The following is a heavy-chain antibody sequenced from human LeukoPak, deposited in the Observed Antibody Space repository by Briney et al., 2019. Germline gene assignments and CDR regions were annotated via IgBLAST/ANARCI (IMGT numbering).Heavy chain of an antibody. J-gene: IGHJ4*02. D-gene: IGHD1-26*01. CDR1: GGTFSSYA. Sequence: ASVKVSCKASGGTFSSYAISWVRQAPGQGLEWMGIINPSGGSASYAQKFQGRVTMTRDTSTSTVYMELSSLRSEDTAVYYCARDRNSGSYYYVDYWGQGTLVTVSS. CDR2: INPSGGSA. V-gene: IGHV1-46*01. CDR3: ARDRNSGSYYYVDY.